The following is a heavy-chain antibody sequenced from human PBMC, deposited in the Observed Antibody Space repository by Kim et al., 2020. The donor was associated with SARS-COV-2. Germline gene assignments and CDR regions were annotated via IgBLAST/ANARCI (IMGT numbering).Heavy chain of an antibody. CDR3: VKAPLGNYYHYGMEV. CDR1: GFSFSTYA. J-gene: IGHJ6*02. D-gene: IGHD3-3*01. CDR2: INGNGGST. V-gene: IGHV3-64*05. Sequence: GGSLRLSCSASGFSFSTYAMHWVRQAPGKGLEYVSSINGNGGSTYYADSVKGRFTISRDNSKNTLYVQMSSLRVEDTAVYYCVKAPLGNYYHYGMEVWG.